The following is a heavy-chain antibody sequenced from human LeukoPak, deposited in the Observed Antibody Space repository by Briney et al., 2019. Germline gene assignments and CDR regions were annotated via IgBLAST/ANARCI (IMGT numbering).Heavy chain of an antibody. D-gene: IGHD2-2*02. Sequence: GESLRLSCATSGFTLSFYGMHWVRQAPGKGLEWVAFIQYDGSYKFYADSVQGRFSISRDNSKSTLFLQMNSLRPDDTALYYCAKTSDQLLYSKFDFWGQGTLVTVSS. CDR3: AKTSDQLLYSKFDF. CDR1: GFTLSFYG. CDR2: IQYDGSYK. J-gene: IGHJ4*02. V-gene: IGHV3-30*02.